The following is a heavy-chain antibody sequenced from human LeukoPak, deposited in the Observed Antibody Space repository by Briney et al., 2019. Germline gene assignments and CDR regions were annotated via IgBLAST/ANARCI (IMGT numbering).Heavy chain of an antibody. J-gene: IGHJ4*02. CDR1: GFTFSSYS. CDR2: ISSSSSTI. Sequence: GGSLRLSCAASGFTFSSYSMNWVRQAPGKGLEWVSYISSSSSTIYYADSVKGRFTISRDNAKNSLYLQMNSLRAEDTAVYYCARVWQWLALDYWGQGTLVTVSS. V-gene: IGHV3-48*04. CDR3: ARVWQWLALDY. D-gene: IGHD6-19*01.